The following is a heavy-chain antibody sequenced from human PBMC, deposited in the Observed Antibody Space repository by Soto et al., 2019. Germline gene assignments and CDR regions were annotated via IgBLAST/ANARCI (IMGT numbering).Heavy chain of an antibody. CDR3: ARDQKRIWSGRYNWFDP. V-gene: IGHV1-69*13. CDR2: IIPIFGTA. Sequence: GASLKVSCKASGGTFSSYAISWVRQAPGQGLEWMGGIIPIFGTANYAQKFQGRVTITADGSTSTAYMELSSLRSEDTAVYYCARDQKRIWSGRYNWFDPWGQGTLVTVSS. D-gene: IGHD3-3*01. CDR1: GGTFSSYA. J-gene: IGHJ5*02.